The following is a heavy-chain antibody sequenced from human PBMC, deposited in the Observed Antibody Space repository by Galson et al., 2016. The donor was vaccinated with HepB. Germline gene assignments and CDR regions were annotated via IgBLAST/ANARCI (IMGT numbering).Heavy chain of an antibody. CDR2: IYQGETA. CDR1: GVSITSGGFS. CDR3: ARGTYDFWSGFSPTEYYFDC. D-gene: IGHD3-3*01. Sequence: TLSLTCAVSGVSITSGGFSWNWIRQPPGKGLEWIGYIYQGETAYYTPSLRSRVTMALHRTNNLFSLKLSSVTAADTAVYYCARGTYDFWSGFSPTEYYFDCWGQGALVAVSS. V-gene: IGHV4-30-2*01. J-gene: IGHJ4*02.